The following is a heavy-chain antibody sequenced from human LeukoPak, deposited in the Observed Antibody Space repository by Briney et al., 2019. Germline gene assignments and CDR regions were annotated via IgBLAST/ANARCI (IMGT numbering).Heavy chain of an antibody. CDR3: ARGLTSYSRSSYWFDP. D-gene: IGHD6-6*01. J-gene: IGHJ5*02. CDR2: IYYSGSP. V-gene: IGHV4-59*01. CDR1: RGSISSYY. Sequence: SETLSLTCAVSRGSISSYYWSWIRQPPGKGVEWIGYIYYSGSPNYNPSLRSRVTISVDTSKNQFSLKLSSVTAADTAIYYCARGLTSYSRSSYWFDPWGQGTLVTVSS.